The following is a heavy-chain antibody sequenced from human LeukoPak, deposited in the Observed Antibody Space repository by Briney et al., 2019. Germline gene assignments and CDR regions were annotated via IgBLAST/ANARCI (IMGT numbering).Heavy chain of an antibody. CDR3: ARDRAPNLATRWFDP. Sequence: GGSLRLSCVASGFTFTNYGFHWVRQAPGKGLEWVADIWLDDSKKYYTDSVRGRYTVCKDNSKNALDLQMNSLRDEDTCIYYCARDRAPNLATRWFDPRGPGTLVTVSS. J-gene: IGHJ5*02. V-gene: IGHV3-33*01. D-gene: IGHD5-24*01. CDR2: IWLDDSKK. CDR1: GFTFTNYG.